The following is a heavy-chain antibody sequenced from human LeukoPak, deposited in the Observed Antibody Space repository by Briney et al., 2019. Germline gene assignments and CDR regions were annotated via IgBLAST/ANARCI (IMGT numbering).Heavy chain of an antibody. J-gene: IGHJ4*02. V-gene: IGHV3-30*02. CDR2: IRDDGTIK. D-gene: IGHD6-13*01. CDR3: AKTHSNSWGIFEY. CDR1: GFTFSRLG. Sequence: GGSLRLSCAASGFTFSRLGMHWVCQAPGKGLEWVAFIRDDGTIKYYADSLEGRFTVSRDNSKNTLYLEMNDLRPEDTADYYCAKTHSNSWGIFEYWGQGTLVTVSS.